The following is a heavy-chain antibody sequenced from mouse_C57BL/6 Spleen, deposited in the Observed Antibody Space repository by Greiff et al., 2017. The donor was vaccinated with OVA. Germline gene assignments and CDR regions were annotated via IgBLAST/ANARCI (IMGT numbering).Heavy chain of an antibody. CDR1: GFSFNTYA. CDR3: VRQGGTGAWFAY. J-gene: IGHJ3*01. Sequence: EVQGVESGGGLVQPKGSLKLSCAASGFSFNTYAMNWVRQAPGKGLEWVARIRSKSNNYATYYADSVKDRFTISRDDSESMLYLQMNNLKTEDTAMYYCVRQGGTGAWFAYWGQGTLVTVSA. CDR2: IRSKSNNYAT. V-gene: IGHV10-1*01. D-gene: IGHD4-1*01.